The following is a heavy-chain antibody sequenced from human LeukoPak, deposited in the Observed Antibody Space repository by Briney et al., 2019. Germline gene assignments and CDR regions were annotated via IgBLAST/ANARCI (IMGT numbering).Heavy chain of an antibody. CDR1: GGTFSSYA. CDR3: ARGSIAAPNWFDP. J-gene: IGHJ5*02. D-gene: IGHD6-6*01. Sequence: ASVKVSCKASGGTFSSYAISWVRQAPGQGLEWMGGIIPIFGTASYAQKFQGRVTITADESTSTAYMELSSLRSEDTAVYYCARGSIAAPNWFDPWGQGTLVTVSS. CDR2: IIPIFGTA. V-gene: IGHV1-69*13.